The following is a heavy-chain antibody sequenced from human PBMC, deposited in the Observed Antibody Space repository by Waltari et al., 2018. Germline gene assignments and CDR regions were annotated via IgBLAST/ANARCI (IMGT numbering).Heavy chain of an antibody. J-gene: IGHJ4*02. CDR2: INPKGGDT. V-gene: IGHV1-2*06. D-gene: IGHD3-3*01. CDR3: ARSGGGTTTFGVAE. CDR1: GYTFTYCF. Sequence: QVQLVQSGAEVKKSGASVKVSCKASGYTFTYCFIHWVRQAPGQGLAWMGRINPKGGDTSYAKRFQGRVTMTGDTSITTGYMELTGPRSDDTAIYYCARSGGGTTTFGVAEWGQGSLVTVSS.